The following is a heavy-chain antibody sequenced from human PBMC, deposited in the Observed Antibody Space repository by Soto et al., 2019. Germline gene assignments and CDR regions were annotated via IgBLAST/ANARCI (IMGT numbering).Heavy chain of an antibody. Sequence: QAQLVQSGAEVKEPGASVKVSCKASGYSFTTPGITWVRQAPGQGLEGMGWIRTYNCNTNYAQKLQDRVTMTTDTSTSTAYMELRSLRSDDTAVYYCARRLYGDYDYWGQGTLVTVSS. CDR1: GYSFTTPG. CDR2: IRTYNCNT. V-gene: IGHV1-18*01. J-gene: IGHJ4*02. D-gene: IGHD4-17*01. CDR3: ARRLYGDYDY.